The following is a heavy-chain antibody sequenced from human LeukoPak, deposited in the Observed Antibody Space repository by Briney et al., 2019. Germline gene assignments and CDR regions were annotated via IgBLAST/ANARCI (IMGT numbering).Heavy chain of an antibody. CDR1: GFTFSSYG. CDR2: ISGSGGST. V-gene: IGHV3-23*01. Sequence: AGGSLRLSCAASGFTFSSYGMSWVRQAPGKGLEWVSAISGSGGSTYYADSVKGRFTISRDNSKNTLYLQMNSLRAEDTAVYYCAKAGILDSYYYDSSGYKLGYYFDYWGQGTLVTVSS. D-gene: IGHD3-22*01. J-gene: IGHJ4*02. CDR3: AKAGILDSYYYDSSGYKLGYYFDY.